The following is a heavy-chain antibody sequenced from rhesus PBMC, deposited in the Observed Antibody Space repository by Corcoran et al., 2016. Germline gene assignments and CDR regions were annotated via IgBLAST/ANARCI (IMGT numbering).Heavy chain of an antibody. CDR2: IYGSGSST. Sequence: QLQLQESGPGLVKPSETLSVTCAVSGCSISSSYWSWIRQAPGKGLEWIGYIYGSGSSTNYNPSLKSRVTLSVDTSKNQLSLKLSSVTTADTAVDYCAREGTYSSWSLDYWGQGVLVTVSS. CDR1: GCSISSSY. CDR3: AREGTYSSWSLDY. D-gene: IGHD6-13*01. V-gene: IGHV4-169*02. J-gene: IGHJ4*01.